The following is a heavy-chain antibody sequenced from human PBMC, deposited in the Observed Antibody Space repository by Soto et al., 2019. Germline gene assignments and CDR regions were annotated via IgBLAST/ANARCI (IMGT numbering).Heavy chain of an antibody. CDR3: AKARAYSTGNYFYGMNV. CDR2: ISWNSGYI. D-gene: IGHD1-1*01. CDR1: GFIFDDFA. J-gene: IGHJ6*02. Sequence: EVRLVESGGGLVQPGRSLRLSCAASGFIFDDFAMHWVRQVPGQGLEWVSGISWNSGYIGYAASVKGRFTISRDNSKRSLYLQMNSLTADDTALYYCAKARAYSTGNYFYGMNVWGQGTTVTVSS. V-gene: IGHV3-9*01.